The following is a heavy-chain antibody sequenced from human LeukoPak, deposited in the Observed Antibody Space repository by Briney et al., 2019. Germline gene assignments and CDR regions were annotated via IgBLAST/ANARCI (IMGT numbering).Heavy chain of an antibody. CDR2: INPNSGGT. V-gene: IGHV1-2*02. CDR1: GYTFTGCY. D-gene: IGHD2-8*01. Sequence: GASVKVSCKASGYTFTGCYMHWVRQAPGQGLEWMGWINPNSGGTDYAQKFQGRVTMTRDTSISTAYMELSSLRSDDTAMYYCANSMETPTLDYWGQGTLVTVSS. CDR3: ANSMETPTLDY. J-gene: IGHJ4*02.